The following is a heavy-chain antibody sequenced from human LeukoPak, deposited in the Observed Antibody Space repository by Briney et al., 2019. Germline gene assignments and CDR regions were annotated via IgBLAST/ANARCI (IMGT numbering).Heavy chain of an antibody. D-gene: IGHD3-22*01. J-gene: IGHJ5*02. Sequence: PSETLSLTCAVSGGSINRDNWWTWVRQPPGKGLEWIGEVYYTGNTHYNPSLQSRVTISVDKSKNRFSLDLSSVTAADTTMYYCARDWDGRDSDRSGYYPRWFDPWGQGTLVTVSS. V-gene: IGHV4-4*02. CDR2: VYYTGNT. CDR3: ARDWDGRDSDRSGYYPRWFDP. CDR1: GGSINRDNW.